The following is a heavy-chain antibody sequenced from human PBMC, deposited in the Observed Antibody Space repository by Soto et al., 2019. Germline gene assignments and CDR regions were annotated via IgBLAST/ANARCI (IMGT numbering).Heavy chain of an antibody. V-gene: IGHV3-23*01. J-gene: IGHJ2*01. CDR1: GFTFSTYA. CDR2: ISDSGGST. Sequence: EVQLLESGGGLVQPGGSLRLSCVASGFTFSTYAMTWVRQAPGKGLEWVSGISDSGGSTYVADSVKGRFTISRDNSKNTLYLQMNSLRVEDTAKYYCAKVEASLCDKLWYIDLWGRGTLVTVSS. D-gene: IGHD2-21*02. CDR3: AKVEASLCDKLWYIDL.